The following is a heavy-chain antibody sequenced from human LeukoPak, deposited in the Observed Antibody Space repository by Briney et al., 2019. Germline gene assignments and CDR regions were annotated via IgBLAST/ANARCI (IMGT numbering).Heavy chain of an antibody. D-gene: IGHD3-3*01. CDR3: ARDQYDTWSRRGNFDS. J-gene: IGHJ4*02. V-gene: IGHV3-7*03. Sequence: TGGSLRLSCEASGFTFSNYWMTWVRQAPGKGLEWVANMKQDGSVKYYVDSVKGRFTISRDNTKNSLYLQMNSLRVEDTAVFYCARDQYDTWSRRGNFDSWGQGTLVIVSS. CDR2: MKQDGSVK. CDR1: GFTFSNYW.